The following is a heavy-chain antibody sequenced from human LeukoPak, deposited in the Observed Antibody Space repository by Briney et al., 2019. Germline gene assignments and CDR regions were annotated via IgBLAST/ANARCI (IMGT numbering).Heavy chain of an antibody. CDR1: GGSISSYY. CDR3: ARCTYYDILTGYYTSYGMDV. J-gene: IGHJ6*02. CDR2: IYYSGST. D-gene: IGHD3-9*01. V-gene: IGHV4-59*01. Sequence: SETLSLTCTVSGGSISSYYWSWIRQPPGKGLEWIGCIYYSGSTNYNPSLKSRVTISVDTSKNQFSLKLSSVTAADTAVYYCARCTYYDILTGYYTSYGMDVWGQGTTVTVSS.